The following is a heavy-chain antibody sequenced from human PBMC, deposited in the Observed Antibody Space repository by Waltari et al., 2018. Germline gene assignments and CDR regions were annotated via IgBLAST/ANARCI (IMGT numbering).Heavy chain of an antibody. Sequence: QLQLQESGPGLVKSSETLSLTCTVSGGPISSSRSYWVWFRPPPGKGLEWIGRINYSGGSNYNPSLKSRVTMTVDTSTNQFSLNLNSVTAADTAVYYCASPGPVPDTAILGGYWGQGTLVTVSS. V-gene: IGHV4-39*07. CDR3: ASPGPVPDTAILGGY. CDR2: INYSGGS. J-gene: IGHJ4*02. CDR1: GGPISSSRSY. D-gene: IGHD2-2*01.